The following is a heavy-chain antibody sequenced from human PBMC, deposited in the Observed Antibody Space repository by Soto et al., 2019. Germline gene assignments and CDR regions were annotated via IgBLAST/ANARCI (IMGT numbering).Heavy chain of an antibody. CDR3: AKMRGDAFDI. J-gene: IGHJ3*02. CDR2: ITGSGGGT. V-gene: IGHV3-23*01. Sequence: GGSLRLSCAGSRFSFSNYAMTWARQAPGEGLEWVSSITGSGGGTYYADSVKGRFTISRDNSKNTLYLQMNSLRAEDTAVYYCAKMRGDAFDIWGQGTMVTVSS. D-gene: IGHD3-16*01. CDR1: RFSFSNYA.